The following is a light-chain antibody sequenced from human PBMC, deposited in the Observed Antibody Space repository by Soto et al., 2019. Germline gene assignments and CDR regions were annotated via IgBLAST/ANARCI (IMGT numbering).Light chain of an antibody. CDR1: SSDVGGYNY. V-gene: IGLV2-14*01. Sequence: QSALTQPGSVSGSPGQSITISCTGTSSDVGGYNYVSWYQQHPGKAPKLMIYDVSKRPSGVSNRFSGSKSGNTASLTISGLQAEDEADYYCSSYTSSSTLYVFGTGTKLTVL. CDR2: DVS. CDR3: SSYTSSSTLYV. J-gene: IGLJ1*01.